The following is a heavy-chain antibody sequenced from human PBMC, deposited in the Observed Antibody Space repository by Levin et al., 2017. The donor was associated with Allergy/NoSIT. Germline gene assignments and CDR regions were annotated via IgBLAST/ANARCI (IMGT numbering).Heavy chain of an antibody. V-gene: IGHV3-23*01. CDR1: GFAFSSYA. CDR3: AQGGYCSDNSAYYQLSYTFAC. J-gene: IGHJ4*02. D-gene: IGHD3-22*01. Sequence: GESLKISCAASGFAFSSYAMNWVRQAPGKGLEWVSGISGSGGGTYYADSVQGRFTISRDNSKNTLYLQMNSLRAEDTAVYFCAQGGYCSDNSAYYQLSYTFACWGQGTLLTVSS. CDR2: ISGSGGGT.